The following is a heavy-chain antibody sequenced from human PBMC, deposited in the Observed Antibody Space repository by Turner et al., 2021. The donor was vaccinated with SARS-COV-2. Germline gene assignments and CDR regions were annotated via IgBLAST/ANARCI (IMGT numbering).Heavy chain of an antibody. CDR1: GFILGSSA. Sequence: VQLVESGGRLVKPGKSLRLACAVSGFILGSSAMHWVRQAPGKGLELVTGIRWNRGKIGYADSVKCRVAISRDDAKNSVYLQMNSLRPEDTALYYCVKDFAPQGVVSNDFDSWGQGNLVTVSS. J-gene: IGHJ4*02. V-gene: IGHV3-9*01. CDR2: IRWNRGKI. D-gene: IGHD2-21*01. CDR3: VKDFAPQGVVSNDFDS.